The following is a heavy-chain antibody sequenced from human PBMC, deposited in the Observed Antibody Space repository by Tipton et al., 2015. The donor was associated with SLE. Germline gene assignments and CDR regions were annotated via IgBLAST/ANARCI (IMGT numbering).Heavy chain of an antibody. V-gene: IGHV4-39*01. Sequence: TLSLTCTVSGASIRSSSYYWGWIRQPPGKGLEWIGSIYYSGSTYYNPSLKSRVTISVDTSKNQFSLKLSSVNAADTAVYYCARRGDIVVVPAALPGYFDYWGQGTLVTVSS. CDR1: GASIRSSSYY. CDR3: ARRGDIVVVPAALPGYFDY. CDR2: IYYSGST. J-gene: IGHJ4*02. D-gene: IGHD2-2*01.